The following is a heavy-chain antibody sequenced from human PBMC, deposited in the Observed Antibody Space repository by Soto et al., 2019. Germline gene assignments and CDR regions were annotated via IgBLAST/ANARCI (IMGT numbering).Heavy chain of an antibody. Sequence: SETLSLTCAVYGGSFSGYYWSWIRQPPGKGLEWIGEINHSGSTNYNPSLKSRVTISVDTSKNQFSLKLSSVTAADTAVFYCARAKDVASSGWYYYYYYMDVWGKGTTVS. CDR2: INHSGST. D-gene: IGHD6-19*01. V-gene: IGHV4-34*01. CDR3: ARAKDVASSGWYYYYYYMDV. CDR1: GGSFSGYY. J-gene: IGHJ6*03.